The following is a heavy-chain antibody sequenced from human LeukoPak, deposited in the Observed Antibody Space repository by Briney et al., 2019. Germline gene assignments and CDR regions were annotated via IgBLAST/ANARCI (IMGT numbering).Heavy chain of an antibody. CDR1: GGSISSSSYY. CDR3: ARTAAARRSAFDI. Sequence: PSETLSLTCTVSGGSISSSSYYWSWIRQPPGKGLEWIGYIYYSGSTYYNPSLKSRVTISVDTSKNQFSLKLSSVTAADTAVYYCARTAAARRSAFDIWGQGTMVTVSS. V-gene: IGHV4-30-4*02. J-gene: IGHJ3*02. D-gene: IGHD6-13*01. CDR2: IYYSGST.